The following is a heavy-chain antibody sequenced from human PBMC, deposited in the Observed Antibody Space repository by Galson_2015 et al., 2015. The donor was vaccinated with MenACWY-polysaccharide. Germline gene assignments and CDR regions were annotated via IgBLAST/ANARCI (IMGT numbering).Heavy chain of an antibody. V-gene: IGHV3-30*18. J-gene: IGHJ4*02. CDR1: GFTFSSYG. CDR2: ISYDGSNK. D-gene: IGHD3-10*01. Sequence: SLRLSCAASGFTFSSYGMHWVRQAPGKGLEWVAVISYDGSNKYYADSVKGRFTISRDNSKNTLYLQMNSLRAEDTAVYYCAKDGSGPLLEPAADFDYWGQGTLVTVSS. CDR3: AKDGSGPLLEPAADFDY.